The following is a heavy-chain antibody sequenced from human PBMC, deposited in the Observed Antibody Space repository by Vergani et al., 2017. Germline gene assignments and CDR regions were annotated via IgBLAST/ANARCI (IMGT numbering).Heavy chain of an antibody. J-gene: IGHJ6*02. CDR3: ARDSGTSRYGRGGMDV. Sequence: QVQLQQWGAGLLKPSETLSLTCAVYGGSFSGYYWSWIRQPPGKGLEWIGEINHSGSTNYNPSLKSRVTISVDTSKNQFSLKLSSVTAADTAVYYCARDSGTSRYGRGGMDVWGQGTTVTVSS. CDR2: INHSGST. V-gene: IGHV4-34*01. CDR1: GGSFSGYY. D-gene: IGHD4-17*01.